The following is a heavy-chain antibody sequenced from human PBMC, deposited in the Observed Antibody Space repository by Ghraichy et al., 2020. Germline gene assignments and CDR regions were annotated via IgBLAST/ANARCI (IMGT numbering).Heavy chain of an antibody. CDR2: IYYSGST. V-gene: IGHV4-59*01. J-gene: IGHJ4*02. CDR3: ARVNGYDYIWGSVYYDY. CDR1: GGSLRNYY. D-gene: IGHD3-16*01. Sequence: GSLRLSCTVSGGSLRNYYWSWIRQPPGKGLEWIGYIYYSGSTNYNPSLESRVTMSVDTPKNLFSLTLRSVTAADAAMDYCARVNGYDYIWGSVYYDYWGLGTLVTVSS.